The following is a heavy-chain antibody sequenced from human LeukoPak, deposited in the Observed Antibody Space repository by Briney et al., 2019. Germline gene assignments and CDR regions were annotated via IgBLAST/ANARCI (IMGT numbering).Heavy chain of an antibody. V-gene: IGHV5-51*01. CDR2: IYPGDSDT. CDR1: GYGFTNYW. D-gene: IGHD1-26*01. J-gene: IGHJ4*02. Sequence: GESLKISCKNSGYGFTNYWIGWVRQMPGKGLEWKGIIYPGDSDTLYSPSIQGQVTISADKSISTAYLQWSSLKASDTAMYYCARTTIVGATGGYYWGQGTLVTVSS. CDR3: ARTTIVGATGGYY.